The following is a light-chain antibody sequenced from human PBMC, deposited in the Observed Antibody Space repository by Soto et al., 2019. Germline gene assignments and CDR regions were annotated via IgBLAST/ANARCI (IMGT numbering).Light chain of an antibody. CDR1: SSDVGGYNY. Sequence: QSVLTQPASVSGSPGQSITISCTGTSSDVGGYNYVSWYQQHPGKAPKLMIYDVSNRPSGVSNRFSGSKSGNTASLTISGLQAEDEADYYCSSYTSSSIPYVFETGTKVTVL. CDR2: DVS. J-gene: IGLJ1*01. CDR3: SSYTSSSIPYV. V-gene: IGLV2-14*01.